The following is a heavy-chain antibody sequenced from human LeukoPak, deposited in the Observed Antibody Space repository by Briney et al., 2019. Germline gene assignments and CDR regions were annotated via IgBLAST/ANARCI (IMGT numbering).Heavy chain of an antibody. CDR3: ARRSPAPYNWFDP. Sequence: GEPLKISCKGSGYIFTSYWIGWVRQMSGKGLEWMGIIFPGDSDTRYSPSFQGQVTISADKSITTAYLQWSSLKASDTAMYYCARRSPAPYNWFDPWGQGTLVTVSS. J-gene: IGHJ5*02. CDR2: IFPGDSDT. V-gene: IGHV5-51*01. CDR1: GYIFTSYW. D-gene: IGHD2-2*01.